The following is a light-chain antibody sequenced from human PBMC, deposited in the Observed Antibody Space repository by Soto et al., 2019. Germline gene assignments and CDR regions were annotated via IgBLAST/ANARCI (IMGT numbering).Light chain of an antibody. Sequence: EIVMTQSPATLSVSPGERATLSCRASQSVSSDLAWYQQKPGQAPRLLIYGASTRATGIPARFSGSGSGTEFVLTISSLQSEDFAVYYCKQYKEWPPFTFGQGTRLEIK. CDR3: KQYKEWPPFT. CDR2: GAS. CDR1: QSVSSD. V-gene: IGKV3-15*01. J-gene: IGKJ5*01.